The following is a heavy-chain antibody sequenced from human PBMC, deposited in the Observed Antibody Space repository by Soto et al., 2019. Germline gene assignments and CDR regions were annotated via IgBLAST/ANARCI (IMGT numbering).Heavy chain of an antibody. Sequence: GASVKVSCKVSGYTPTEISLHWGRQAPGKRLEWMGGFDPEDGETLYAQKFQGRVTMTEDTSTDTAYMDLSSLSSEDTAVYYCATVYTAAWSTHNYYYMDVWGKGTTVTVSS. J-gene: IGHJ6*03. CDR2: FDPEDGET. D-gene: IGHD3-16*01. CDR3: ATVYTAAWSTHNYYYMDV. CDR1: GYTPTEIS. V-gene: IGHV1-24*01.